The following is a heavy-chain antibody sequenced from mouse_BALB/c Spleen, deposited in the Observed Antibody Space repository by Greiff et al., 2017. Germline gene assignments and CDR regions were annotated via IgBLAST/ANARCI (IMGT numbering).Heavy chain of an antibody. Sequence: VQLPQSGTVLARPGASVKMSCKASGYTFTSYWMHWVKQRPGQGLEGIGAIYPGNSDTSYNQKFQGKAKLTAVTSTSTAYMELSSLTNEDSAVYYCTRSYYGNYGAMDYWGQGTSVTVSS. CDR2: IYPGNSDT. CDR1: GYTFTSYW. J-gene: IGHJ4*01. CDR3: TRSYYGNYGAMDY. V-gene: IGHV1-5*01. D-gene: IGHD2-1*01.